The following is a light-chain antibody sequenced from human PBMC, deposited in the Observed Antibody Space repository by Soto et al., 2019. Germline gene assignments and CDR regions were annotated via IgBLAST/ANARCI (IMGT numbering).Light chain of an antibody. J-gene: IGKJ5*01. CDR3: QQSYNSPLIT. CDR2: GAS. CDR1: QSIRTY. Sequence: DIQMTQSPSSLSASVGDSVTISCRSSQSIRTYLTWYQQKPGKAPQLLIYGASTIQAGVPSRFSGSGSGTDFTLTISSLQPEDFATYYCQQSYNSPLITFGQGTRLDI. V-gene: IGKV1-39*01.